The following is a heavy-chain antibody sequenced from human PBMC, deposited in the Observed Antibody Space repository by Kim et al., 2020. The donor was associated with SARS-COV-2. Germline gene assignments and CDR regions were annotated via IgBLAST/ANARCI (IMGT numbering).Heavy chain of an antibody. Sequence: GGSLRLSCAASGFTFSSYSMNWVRQAPGKGLEWVSVIYSGGETYYADSVKGRFTISRDDSKNTLFLHMSSLRADDTALYYCAKSGMAMAGQGVAFDIWG. CDR2: IYSGGET. D-gene: IGHD6-19*01. V-gene: IGHV3-53*01. CDR3: AKSGMAMAGQGVAFDI. J-gene: IGHJ3*02. CDR1: GFTFSSYS.